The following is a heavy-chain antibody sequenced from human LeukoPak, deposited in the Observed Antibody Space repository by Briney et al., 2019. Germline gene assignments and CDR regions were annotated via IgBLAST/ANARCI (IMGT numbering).Heavy chain of an antibody. J-gene: IGHJ4*02. CDR1: GGSFSGYY. CDR3: ASTVDYYDSSGPSPPHY. D-gene: IGHD3-22*01. CDR2: INHSGST. Sequence: PSETLSLTCAVYGGSFSGYYWSWIRQPPGKGLEWIGEINHSGSTNYNPSLKSRVTISVDTSKNQFSLKLSSVTAADTAVYYCASTVDYYDSSGPSPPHYWGQGTLVTVSS. V-gene: IGHV4-34*01.